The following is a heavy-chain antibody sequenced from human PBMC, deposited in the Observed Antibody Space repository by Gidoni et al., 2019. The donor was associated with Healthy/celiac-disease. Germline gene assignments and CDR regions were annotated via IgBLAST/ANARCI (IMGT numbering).Heavy chain of an antibody. CDR1: GYTFTAYY. Sequence: QVQLVQSGAEVKKPGASVKVSCTASGYTFTAYYMHWVRQAPGQGLEWVGWINPNSGGTNYAQKFQGRVTMTRDTSISTAYMELSRLRSDDTAVYYCARIAGIAAAGAVGDAFDIWGQGTMVTVSS. CDR2: INPNSGGT. V-gene: IGHV1-2*02. J-gene: IGHJ3*02. D-gene: IGHD6-13*01. CDR3: ARIAGIAAAGAVGDAFDI.